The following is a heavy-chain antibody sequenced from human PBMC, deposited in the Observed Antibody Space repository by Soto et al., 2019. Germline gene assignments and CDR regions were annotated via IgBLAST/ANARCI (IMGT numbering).Heavy chain of an antibody. V-gene: IGHV3-23*01. CDR2: ISGSGGST. CDR1: GFTFSSYA. Sequence: EVELLESGGGLVQPGVSLRLSCAASGFTFSSYAMSWVRQAPGKGLEWVSAISGSGGSTYYADSVKGRFTISRDNSKNTLYLRMNSLRAEDTAVYYCAKDGGGRFDYWGQGTLVTVSS. D-gene: IGHD3-16*01. CDR3: AKDGGGRFDY. J-gene: IGHJ4*02.